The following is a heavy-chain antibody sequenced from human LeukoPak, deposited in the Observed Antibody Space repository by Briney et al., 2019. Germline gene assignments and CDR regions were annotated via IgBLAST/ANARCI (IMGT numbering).Heavy chain of an antibody. CDR3: ARGGSGWSLLRIDY. CDR1: GFTFSDYY. CDR2: ITSNSNTI. Sequence: GGSLRLSCAASGFTFSDYYMTRIRQAPGKGLEWLSYITSNSNTIYYADSVKGRFTISRDNAKNSLYLQMNSLRDEDTAVYYCARGGSGWSLLRIDYWGQGTLVTVSS. V-gene: IGHV3-11*04. D-gene: IGHD6-19*01. J-gene: IGHJ4*02.